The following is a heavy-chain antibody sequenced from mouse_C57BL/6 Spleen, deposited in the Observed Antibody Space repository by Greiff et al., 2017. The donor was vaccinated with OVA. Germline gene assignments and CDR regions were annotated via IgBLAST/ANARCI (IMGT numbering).Heavy chain of an antibody. J-gene: IGHJ2*01. CDR3: ARYDYYGSSYFDY. CDR2: INPNNGGT. CDR1: GYTFTDYN. Sequence: EVQLQQSGPELVKPGASVKIPCKASGYTFTDYNMDWVKQSHGKSLEWIGDINPNNGGTIYNQKFKGKATLTVDKSSSTAYLELRSLTSEDTAVYYCARYDYYGSSYFDYWGKGTTLTVSS. V-gene: IGHV1-18*01. D-gene: IGHD1-1*01.